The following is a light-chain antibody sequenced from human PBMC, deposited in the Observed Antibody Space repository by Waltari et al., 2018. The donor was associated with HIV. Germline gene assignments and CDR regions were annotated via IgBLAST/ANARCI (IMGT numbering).Light chain of an antibody. CDR1: SSNIGRNT. CDR3: AAWDDSVNGLV. V-gene: IGLV1-44*01. CDR2: HTR. Sequence: QSVLTQPPSASGTAGQRVTISCSATSSNIGRNTVTWYQQLPGTAPTLLIYHTRQRPSGVPDRFSGSKSGTSASLAISGLQSEDEADYYCAAWDDSVNGLVFGGGTKLTV. J-gene: IGLJ3*02.